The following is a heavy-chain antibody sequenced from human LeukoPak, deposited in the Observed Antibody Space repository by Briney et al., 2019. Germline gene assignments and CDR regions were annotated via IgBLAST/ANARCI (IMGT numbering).Heavy chain of an antibody. CDR1: GGSIRGYY. D-gene: IGHD3-22*01. Sequence: SETLSLTCTVSGGSIRGYYWSWIRQPPGKGLEWIGYIYSSGSTNYNPSLKSRVTMSVDTSKNQFSLKLTSVTAADTAVYYCARDYYDGSGYYYFDSWGQGTLVTVSS. CDR3: ARDYYDGSGYYYFDS. J-gene: IGHJ4*02. CDR2: IYSSGST. V-gene: IGHV4-59*12.